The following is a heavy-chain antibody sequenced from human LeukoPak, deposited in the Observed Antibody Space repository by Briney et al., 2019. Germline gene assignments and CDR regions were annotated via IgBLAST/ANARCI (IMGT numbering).Heavy chain of an antibody. D-gene: IGHD3-10*01. CDR3: ARDRDPDFDY. V-gene: IGHV1-18*01. J-gene: IGHJ4*02. CDR2: ISAYNGNT. CDR1: GGTFSSYA. Sequence: ASVKVSCKASGGTFSSYAISWVRQAPGQGLEWMGWISAYNGNTNYAQKLQGRVTMTTDTSTSTAYMELRSLRSDDTAVYYCARDRDPDFDYWGQGTLVTVSS.